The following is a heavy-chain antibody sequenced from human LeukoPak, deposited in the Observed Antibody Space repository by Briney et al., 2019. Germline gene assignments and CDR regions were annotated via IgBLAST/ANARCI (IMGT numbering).Heavy chain of an antibody. Sequence: GASVKVSCKVSVYTLTELSMHWVRQAPGKGLEWMGGFDPEDGETIYAQKFQGRVTMTEDTSTDTAYMELSSLRSEDTAVYYCARAVPENDFWSGYSYYYYYGMDVWGQGTTVTVSS. D-gene: IGHD3-3*01. CDR1: VYTLTELS. V-gene: IGHV1-24*01. CDR3: ARAVPENDFWSGYSYYYYYGMDV. CDR2: FDPEDGET. J-gene: IGHJ6*02.